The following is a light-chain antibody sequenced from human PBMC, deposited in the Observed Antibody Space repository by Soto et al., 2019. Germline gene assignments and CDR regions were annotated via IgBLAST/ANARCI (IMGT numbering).Light chain of an antibody. J-gene: IGKJ1*01. Sequence: EILLTQSPGTLSVTPGARATLSGRASQSVSTNLAWYQQRPGQTPRLLIYGASTRATGVPARFSGSGSGTDFTLTISRLEPEDFAVYYCQQYGSSLWTFGQGTKVDIK. CDR1: QSVSTN. CDR2: GAS. V-gene: IGKV3-20*01. CDR3: QQYGSSLWT.